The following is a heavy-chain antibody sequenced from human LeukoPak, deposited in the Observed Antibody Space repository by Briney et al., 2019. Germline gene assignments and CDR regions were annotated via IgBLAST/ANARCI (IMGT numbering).Heavy chain of an antibody. CDR1: GYTFSSYD. J-gene: IGHJ1*01. Sequence: ASVKVSCKASGYTFSSYDINWVRQATGQGLEWMGWMNPNSGNTGYAQKFQGRLSMTRNTSISTAYMELSSLRSEDTAVYYCARRVGSGWPVQHWGQGTLVTVSS. CDR2: MNPNSGNT. CDR3: ARRVGSGWPVQH. V-gene: IGHV1-8*01. D-gene: IGHD6-19*01.